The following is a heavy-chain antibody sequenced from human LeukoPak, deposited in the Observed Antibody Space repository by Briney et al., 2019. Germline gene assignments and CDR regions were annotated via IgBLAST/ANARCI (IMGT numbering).Heavy chain of an antibody. D-gene: IGHD5-24*01. V-gene: IGHV1-69*13. CDR2: IIPIFGTA. CDR3: ARGDVEMATRPAGY. Sequence: SVKVSCKVSGYTLTELSMHWVRQATGKGLEWMGGIIPIFGTANYAQKFQGRVTITADESASTAYMELSSLRSEDTAVYYCARGDVEMATRPAGYWGQGTLVTVSS. J-gene: IGHJ4*02. CDR1: GYTLTELS.